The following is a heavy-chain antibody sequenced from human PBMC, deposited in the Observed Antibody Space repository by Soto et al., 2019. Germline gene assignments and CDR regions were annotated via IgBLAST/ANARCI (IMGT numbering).Heavy chain of an antibody. CDR2: ISSDGNNK. D-gene: IGHD2-15*01. CDR3: ASGTSGSCYTAGVY. CDR1: GFSFTTYA. J-gene: IGHJ4*02. V-gene: IGHV3-30-3*01. Sequence: QVQLVESGGGVVQPGRSLRLSCAASGFSFTTYAMHWVRQAPGKGLEWVAAISSDGNNKYYADSVKGRFTISRDNSENILSLQMNSLRAEDTAVYHWASGTSGSCYTAGVYWSQGTLATVSS.